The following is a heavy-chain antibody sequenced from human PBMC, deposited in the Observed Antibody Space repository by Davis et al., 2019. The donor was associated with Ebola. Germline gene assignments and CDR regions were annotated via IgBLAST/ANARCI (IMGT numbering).Heavy chain of an antibody. CDR1: GYTFTNYG. D-gene: IGHD3-10*01. CDR2: ISAYSGRT. V-gene: IGHV1-18*04. CDR3: ARGQGRGDYGMDV. J-gene: IGHJ6*02. Sequence: ASVKVSCKASGYTFTNYGITWVRQAPGQGLEWVGWISAYSGRTNYAQRLQGRVTMTTDTPTSTAYMELRSLRSDDTVVYYCARGQGRGDYGMDVWGQGTTVTVSS.